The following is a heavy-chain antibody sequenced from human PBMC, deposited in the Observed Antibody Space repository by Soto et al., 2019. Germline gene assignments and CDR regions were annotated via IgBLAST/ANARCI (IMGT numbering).Heavy chain of an antibody. V-gene: IGHV4-39*01. J-gene: IGHJ4*02. CDR3: ARHGNDYGDYYFDY. Sequence: QLQLQESGPGLVKPSETLSLTCTVSGGSISSSSYYWGWIRQPPGKGLEWIGSIYYSGSTYYNPSLKSQVTISVDTSKNHFSLKLSSVTAADTAVYYCARHGNDYGDYYFDYWGQGTLVTVSS. CDR2: IYYSGST. CDR1: GGSISSSSYY. D-gene: IGHD4-17*01.